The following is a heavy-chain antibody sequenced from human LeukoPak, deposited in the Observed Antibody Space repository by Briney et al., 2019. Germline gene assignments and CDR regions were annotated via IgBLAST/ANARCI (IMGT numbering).Heavy chain of an antibody. D-gene: IGHD5-12*01. J-gene: IGHJ6*03. Sequence: GGTLRLSCAASGFIFSSSGMSWVRQAPGKGLEWVSSISSSSSYIYYADSVKGRFTISRDNAKNSLYLQMNSLRAEDTAVYYCARVSVATMGVYYYYMDVWGKGTTVTVSS. CDR3: ARVSVATMGVYYYYMDV. V-gene: IGHV3-21*01. CDR2: ISSSSSYI. CDR1: GFIFSSSG.